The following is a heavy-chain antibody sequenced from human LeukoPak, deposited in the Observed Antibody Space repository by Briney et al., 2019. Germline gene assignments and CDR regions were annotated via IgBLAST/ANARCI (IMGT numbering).Heavy chain of an antibody. CDR2: ISSSGSTK. V-gene: IGHV3-48*04. J-gene: IGHJ4*02. CDR3: ASRYYDSSGFDY. Sequence: GGSLRLSCAASRFTFSSYAMSWVRQAPGKGLEWVSYISSSGSTKYYADSVKGRFTISRDNAKNSLYLQMNSLRAEDTAVYYCASRYYDSSGFDYWGQGTLVTVSS. CDR1: RFTFSSYA. D-gene: IGHD3-22*01.